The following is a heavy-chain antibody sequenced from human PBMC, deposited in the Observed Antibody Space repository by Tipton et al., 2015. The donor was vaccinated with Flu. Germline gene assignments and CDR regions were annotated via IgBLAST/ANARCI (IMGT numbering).Heavy chain of an antibody. CDR1: GASISSSY. Sequence: LSCTVSGASISSSYWSWIRQAPGKGLEWIGHIYYSGITNYNPSLKSRITISVDTSKNQFSLRLSSVTAADTAVYYCARDTSLQRWGQGTLVTVS. CDR2: IYYSGIT. J-gene: IGHJ1*01. CDR3: ARDTSLQR. V-gene: IGHV4-59*01.